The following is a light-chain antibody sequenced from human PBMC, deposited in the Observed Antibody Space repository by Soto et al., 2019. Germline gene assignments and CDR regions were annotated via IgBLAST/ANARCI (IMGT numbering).Light chain of an antibody. V-gene: IGLV1-44*01. CDR1: SSNFGSNS. Sequence: QSVLTQPPSASGTPGQRVTNSCSGSSSNFGSNSVSWYQHLPGTAPRLLIYSNNQRPSGVPDRFSGSKSGTSASLAISGLQSEDEAEYYCAAWDDSLKGPVFGGGTKLTVL. CDR2: SNN. J-gene: IGLJ3*02. CDR3: AAWDDSLKGPV.